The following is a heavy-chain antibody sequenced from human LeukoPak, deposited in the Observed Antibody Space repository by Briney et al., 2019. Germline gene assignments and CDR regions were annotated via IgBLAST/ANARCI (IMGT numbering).Heavy chain of an antibody. CDR2: ISAYNGNT. J-gene: IGHJ4*02. CDR1: GYTFTSYG. Sequence: ASVKVSCKASGYTFTSYGISWVRQAPGQGLEWMGWISAYNGNTNYAQKLQGRLTMTTDTSTSTAYMELRSLRSDDTAVYYCARDWTTYDSSGYFGRAIDYCGQGTLVTVSS. V-gene: IGHV1-18*01. D-gene: IGHD3-22*01. CDR3: ARDWTTYDSSGYFGRAIDY.